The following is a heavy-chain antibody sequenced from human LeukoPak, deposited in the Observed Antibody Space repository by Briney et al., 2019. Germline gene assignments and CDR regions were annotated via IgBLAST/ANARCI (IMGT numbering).Heavy chain of an antibody. J-gene: IGHJ5*02. CDR3: ARAKDIVQVSAPGTRFGP. Sequence: GASVKVSCKASGYTFTGYYIHWVRQAPGQGLEWLGYINPSSGGTRSAQKFQGTVTMTRDTSMSTAYMELSRLRSDDTALYYCARAKDIVQVSAPGTRFGPWGQGTLVTVSS. CDR1: GYTFTGYY. CDR2: INPSSGGT. D-gene: IGHD2-8*01. V-gene: IGHV1-2*02.